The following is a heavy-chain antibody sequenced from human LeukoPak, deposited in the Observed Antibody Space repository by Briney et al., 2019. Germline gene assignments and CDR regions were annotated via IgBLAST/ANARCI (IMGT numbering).Heavy chain of an antibody. CDR2: ISNSGGTT. J-gene: IGHJ4*02. Sequence: GGSLRLSCAASGFTLSSYAMTWVRQAPGKGLEWVSSISNSGGTTYYTDSVKGRFTISRDNSKNTLYLQMNSLRADDTAVYYCARVSNQIVVAGGYWGQGTLVTVSS. CDR3: ARVSNQIVVAGGY. V-gene: IGHV3-23*01. CDR1: GFTLSSYA. D-gene: IGHD3-22*01.